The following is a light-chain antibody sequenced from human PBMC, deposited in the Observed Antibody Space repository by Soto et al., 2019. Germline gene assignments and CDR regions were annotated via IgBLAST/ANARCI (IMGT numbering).Light chain of an antibody. J-gene: IGKJ1*01. CDR2: DAS. Sequence: EIVLTQSPANLSLSPGERATLPCRASQSISNYLAWYQQKPGQAPRLLIYDASNRATGIPARFSGSGSGTDFTLTISSLQPDDFATYYCQHYNSYSEAFGQGTKVDIK. CDR1: QSISNY. CDR3: QHYNSYSEA. V-gene: IGKV3-11*01.